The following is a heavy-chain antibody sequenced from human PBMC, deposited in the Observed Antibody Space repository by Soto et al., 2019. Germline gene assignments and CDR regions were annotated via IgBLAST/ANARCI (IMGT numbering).Heavy chain of an antibody. J-gene: IGHJ5*02. V-gene: IGHV1-69*13. CDR2: IIPIFGTA. D-gene: IGHD1-7*01. CDR1: GGTFSSYA. Sequence: SVKVSCKASGGTFSSYAISWVRQAPGQGLEWMGGIIPIFGTANYAQKFQGRVTITADESTSSAYMELSSLRSEDTAVYYCARVNGGTTVVVYNWFDPWGQGTLVTVSS. CDR3: ARVNGGTTVVVYNWFDP.